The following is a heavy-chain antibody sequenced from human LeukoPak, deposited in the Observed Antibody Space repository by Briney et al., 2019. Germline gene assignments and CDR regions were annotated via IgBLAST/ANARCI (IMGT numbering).Heavy chain of an antibody. Sequence: GGSLRLSCAASGFTFSSYAMHWVRQAPGKGLEWVAVISYDGSNKYYADSVKGRFTISRDNSKNTLYLQMNSLRAEDTAVYYCARDPYSGSFIGYWGQGTLVTVSS. CDR1: GFTFSSYA. CDR3: ARDPYSGSFIGY. V-gene: IGHV3-30-3*01. J-gene: IGHJ4*02. D-gene: IGHD1-26*01. CDR2: ISYDGSNK.